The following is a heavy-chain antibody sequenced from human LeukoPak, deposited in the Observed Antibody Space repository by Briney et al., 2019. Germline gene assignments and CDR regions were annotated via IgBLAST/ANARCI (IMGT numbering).Heavy chain of an antibody. Sequence: SETLSLTCTVSGGSVSSGSYYWSWIRQPPGKGLGWIGYIYYSGSTNYNPSLKSRVTISVDTSKNQFSLKLSSVTAADTAVYYCARDPSGYFNYWGQGTLATVSS. CDR1: GGSVSSGSYY. J-gene: IGHJ4*02. V-gene: IGHV4-61*01. D-gene: IGHD3-22*01. CDR3: ARDPSGYFNY. CDR2: IYYSGST.